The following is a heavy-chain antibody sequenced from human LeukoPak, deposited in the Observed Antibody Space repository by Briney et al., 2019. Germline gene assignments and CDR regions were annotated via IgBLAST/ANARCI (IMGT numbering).Heavy chain of an antibody. CDR3: ARNGRKARQFQH. Sequence: ASVKVSCKPSGYTFTSYDINWVRQATGQGLEWMGWMNPNSGNTGYAQKFQGRVTITRNTSISTAYMELSSLRSEDTAVYYCARNGRKARQFQHWGQGTLVTVSS. J-gene: IGHJ1*01. V-gene: IGHV1-8*03. D-gene: IGHD6-6*01. CDR1: GYTFTSYD. CDR2: MNPNSGNT.